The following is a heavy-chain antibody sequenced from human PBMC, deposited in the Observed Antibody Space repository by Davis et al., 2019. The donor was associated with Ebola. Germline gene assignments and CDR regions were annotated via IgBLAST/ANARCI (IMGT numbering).Heavy chain of an antibody. CDR3: AKESKGGGWYFDY. CDR1: GFTFSSYS. D-gene: IGHD6-19*01. CDR2: ISSSSSYI. Sequence: GGSLRLSCSASGFTFSSYSMNWVRQAPGKGLEWVSSISSSSSYIYYADSVKGRFTISRDNAKNTLYLQMNSLRAEDTAVYYCAKESKGGGWYFDYWGQGTLVTVSS. V-gene: IGHV3-21*01. J-gene: IGHJ4*02.